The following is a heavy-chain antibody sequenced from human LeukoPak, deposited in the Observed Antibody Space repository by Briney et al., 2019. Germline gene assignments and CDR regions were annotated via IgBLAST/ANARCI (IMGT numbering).Heavy chain of an antibody. CDR1: DYTFTNYG. D-gene: IGHD6-13*01. CDR2: ISTYSGNT. Sequence: GASVKVSCKASDYTFTNYGITWVRQAPGQGLEWMGWISTYSGNTNYAQNLQDRVTMTTDTSTSTAYMELRSLRSDDTAVYYCARNKGSSSWYLIDYWGQGTLVTVSS. J-gene: IGHJ4*02. V-gene: IGHV1-18*01. CDR3: ARNKGSSSWYLIDY.